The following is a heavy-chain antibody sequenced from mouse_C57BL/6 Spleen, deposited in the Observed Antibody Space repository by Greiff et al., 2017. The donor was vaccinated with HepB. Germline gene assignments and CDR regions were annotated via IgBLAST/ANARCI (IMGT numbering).Heavy chain of an antibody. CDR1: GFTFSDYG. Sequence: EVQVVESGGGLVKPGGSLKLSCAASGFTFSDYGMHWVRQAPEKGLEWVAYISSGSSTIYYADTVKGRFTISRDNAKNTLFLQMTSLRSEDTAMYYCARRYDGYPLYAMDYWGQGTSVTVSS. V-gene: IGHV5-17*01. D-gene: IGHD2-3*01. J-gene: IGHJ4*01. CDR3: ARRYDGYPLYAMDY. CDR2: ISSGSSTI.